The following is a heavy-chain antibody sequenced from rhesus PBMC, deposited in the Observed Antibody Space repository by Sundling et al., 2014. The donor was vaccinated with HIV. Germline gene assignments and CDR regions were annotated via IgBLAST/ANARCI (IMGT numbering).Heavy chain of an antibody. CDR1: GGSITNNY. D-gene: IGHD1-1-1*01. V-gene: IGHV4-173*01. J-gene: IGHJ6*01. Sequence: QLQLQESGPGLVKPSETLSLICAVSGGSITNNYWNWIRQPPGKGLEWIGRISGSGGRTDYNPSLKSRVTISTDTSKNQLSLKLRSATAADTAVYYCARLYTWNSIPYALDSWGQGVVVTVSS. CDR3: ARLYTWNSIPYALDS. CDR2: ISGSGGRT.